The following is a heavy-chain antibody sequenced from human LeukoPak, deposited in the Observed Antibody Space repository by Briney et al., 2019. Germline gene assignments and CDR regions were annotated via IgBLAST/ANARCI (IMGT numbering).Heavy chain of an antibody. V-gene: IGHV4-34*01. CDR1: GGSISSYY. CDR3: ARGRTGYQLLPTKKNYSYYYMDV. Sequence: SETLSLTCTVSGGSISSYYWSWIRQPPGKGLEWIGEINHSGSTNYNPSLKSRVTISLDTSKNQFSLKLRSVTAADTAVYYCARGRTGYQLLPTKKNYSYYYMDVWGTRTTVTVSS. D-gene: IGHD2-2*01. J-gene: IGHJ6*03. CDR2: INHSGST.